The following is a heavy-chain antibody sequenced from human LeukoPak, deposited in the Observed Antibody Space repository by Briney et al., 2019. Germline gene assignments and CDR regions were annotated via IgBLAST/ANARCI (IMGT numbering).Heavy chain of an antibody. V-gene: IGHV3-33*01. Sequence: GGSLRLSCAASGFSFNNYGMHWVRQAPGKGLEWVAVIWYDGSNKYYADSVKGRFTISRDNSKNTLYLQMNSLRAEDTAVYYCARDQGIAAAGHVGYGFDYWGQGTLVTVSS. D-gene: IGHD6-13*01. CDR2: IWYDGSNK. J-gene: IGHJ4*02. CDR3: ARDQGIAAAGHVGYGFDY. CDR1: GFSFNNYG.